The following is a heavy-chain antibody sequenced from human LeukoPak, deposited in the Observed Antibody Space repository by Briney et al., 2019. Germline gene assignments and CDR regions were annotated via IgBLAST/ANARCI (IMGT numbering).Heavy chain of an antibody. J-gene: IGHJ4*02. V-gene: IGHV1-18*04. D-gene: IGHD3-9*01. CDR3: ARDYYDILTGDFDY. CDR1: GYTFTSYG. CDR2: ISAYNGNT. Sequence: GASVKVSCKASGYTFTSYGISWVRQAPGQGLEWMGWISAYNGNTNYAQKLQGRVTMTTDTSTSTAYMELRSLRSDDTAVYYCARDYYDILTGDFDYWGQGTLVTVSS.